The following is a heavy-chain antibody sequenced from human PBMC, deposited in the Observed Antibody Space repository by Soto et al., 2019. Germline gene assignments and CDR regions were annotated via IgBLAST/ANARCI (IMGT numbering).Heavy chain of an antibody. CDR1: GFTFSDHY. V-gene: IGHV3-72*01. Sequence: QSGGSLRLSCAASGFTFSDHYMDWVRQAPGKGLEWVGRTRNKANSFTTEYSASVKGRFTIFRDDSKNSLYLQMGSLKTEDTAMYYCAREFMTTVTYFDYWGQGTLVTVSS. D-gene: IGHD4-17*01. J-gene: IGHJ4*02. CDR3: AREFMTTVTYFDY. CDR2: TRNKANSFTT.